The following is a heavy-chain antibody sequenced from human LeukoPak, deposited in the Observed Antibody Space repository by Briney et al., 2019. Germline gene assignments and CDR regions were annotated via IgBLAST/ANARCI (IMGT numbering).Heavy chain of an antibody. V-gene: IGHV4-59*11. D-gene: IGHD3-9*01. J-gene: IGHJ4*02. CDR1: GGSITSHY. CDR2: IYYSGST. Sequence: SETLSLTCTVSGGSITSHYWSWIRQPPGKGLEWIGYIYYSGSTNYNPSLKSRVTISVDTSKNQFSRNLNSVTAADTAVYYCARTDFDWFLDYWGQGTPVTVSS. CDR3: ARTDFDWFLDY.